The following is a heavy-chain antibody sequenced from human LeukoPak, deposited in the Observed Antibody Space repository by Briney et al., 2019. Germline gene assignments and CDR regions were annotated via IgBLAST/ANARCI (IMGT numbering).Heavy chain of an antibody. V-gene: IGHV3-21*01. CDR2: MSSGSRYI. Sequence: GGSLRLSCAASGFTFSDNAMTWVRQAPGKGLEWVSSMSSGSRYIYYADSVRGRFTISRDNAKNSLYLLMNSLRAEDTAVYYCARDRPTGASRLFVVQWGQGTLVTVSS. CDR3: ARDRPTGASRLFVVQ. J-gene: IGHJ4*02. CDR1: GFTFSDNA. D-gene: IGHD3-3*01.